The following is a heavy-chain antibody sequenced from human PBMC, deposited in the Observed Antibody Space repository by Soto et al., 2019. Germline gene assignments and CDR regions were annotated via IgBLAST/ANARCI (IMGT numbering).Heavy chain of an antibody. CDR1: GGSFSGYY. Sequence: SETLSLTCAVYGGSFSGYYWSWIRQPPGKGLEWIGEINHSGSTNYNPSLKSRVTISVDTSKNQFSLKLSSVTAADTAVYYCARVNSGYYYYYMDVWGKGTTVTVS. D-gene: IGHD2-21*01. CDR3: ARVNSGYYYYYMDV. CDR2: INHSGST. V-gene: IGHV4-34*01. J-gene: IGHJ6*03.